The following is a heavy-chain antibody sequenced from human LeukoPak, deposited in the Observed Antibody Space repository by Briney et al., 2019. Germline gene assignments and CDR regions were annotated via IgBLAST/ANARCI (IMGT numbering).Heavy chain of an antibody. CDR1: GFTFSDYY. V-gene: IGHV3-11*04. J-gene: IGHJ3*02. D-gene: IGHD5-24*01. CDR2: ISSSGSTI. CDR3: ASQRYNLYAFDI. Sequence: GGSLRLSCAASGFTFSDYYMSWIHQAPGKGLEWVSYISSSGSTIYYADSVKGRFTISRDNAKNSLYLQMNSLRAEDTAVYYCASQRYNLYAFDIWGQGTMVTVSS.